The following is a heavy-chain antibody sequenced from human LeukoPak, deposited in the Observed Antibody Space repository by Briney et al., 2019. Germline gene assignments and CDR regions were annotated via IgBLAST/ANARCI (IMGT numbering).Heavy chain of an antibody. CDR1: GFTFSSYD. Sequence: GGSLRLSCAASGFTFSSYDMHWVRQATGKGLEWVSAIGTAGDTYYPGSVKGRFTISRENAKNSLYLQMNSLRAGDTAVYYCAAPLYSSSWYFYYYYGMDVWGQGITVTVSS. CDR2: IGTAGDT. CDR3: AAPLYSSSWYFYYYYGMDV. V-gene: IGHV3-13*01. D-gene: IGHD6-13*01. J-gene: IGHJ6*02.